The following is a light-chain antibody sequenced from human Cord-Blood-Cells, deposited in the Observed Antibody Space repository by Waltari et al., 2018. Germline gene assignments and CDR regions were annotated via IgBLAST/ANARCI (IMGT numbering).Light chain of an antibody. CDR1: SSDAGGYNY. V-gene: IGLV2-11*01. Sequence: QSALTHPRPVSGSPGQPFPIPCPGTSSDAGGYNYVSWYQQHPGKAPKLMIYDVSKRPAGVAERFSGSKSGNAASLTISGLQAEDGADYYCCSYAGSFYVFGTGTKVTVL. CDR3: CSYAGSFYV. CDR2: DVS. J-gene: IGLJ1*01.